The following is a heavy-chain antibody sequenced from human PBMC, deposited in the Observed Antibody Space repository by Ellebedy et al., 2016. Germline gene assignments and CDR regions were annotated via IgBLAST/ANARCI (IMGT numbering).Heavy chain of an antibody. J-gene: IGHJ4*02. CDR1: GYTFTSYG. D-gene: IGHD6-19*01. CDR2: ISAYNGNT. Sequence: ASVKVSCKVSGYTFTSYGISWVRQAPGQGLEWMGWISAYNGNTNYAQKLQGRVTMTTDTSTSTAYMELRSLRSDDTAVYYCARDTPGIAVAEGDYWGQGTLVTVSS. V-gene: IGHV1-18*01. CDR3: ARDTPGIAVAEGDY.